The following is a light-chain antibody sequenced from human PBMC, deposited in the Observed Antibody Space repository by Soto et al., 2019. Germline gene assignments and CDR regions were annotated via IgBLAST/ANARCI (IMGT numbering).Light chain of an antibody. V-gene: IGKV1-5*03. CDR1: QSLSIW. CDR2: KAS. CDR3: HQYNRFPRT. J-gene: IGKJ1*01. Sequence: DIQMTQSPSTLSASIGDRVTITCRASQSLSIWLAWYQQKPGKAPKLLIYKASTLQSGVPSRFRGSGSGTEFTLTISSLQPDDFETYYCHQYNRFPRTFGQGTKVDIK.